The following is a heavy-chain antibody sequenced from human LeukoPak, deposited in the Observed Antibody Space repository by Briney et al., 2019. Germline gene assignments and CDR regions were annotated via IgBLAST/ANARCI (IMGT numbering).Heavy chain of an antibody. D-gene: IGHD5-24*01. CDR1: GYTFTSYD. V-gene: IGHV1-8*01. Sequence: ASVKVSCKASGYTFTSYDINWVRQATGQGLEWMGWMNPNSGNTGYVQKLQGRVTMPRNTSISTAYMELSSLRSEDTAVYYCARGKGRDGYNLRWFDPWGQGTLVTVSS. J-gene: IGHJ5*02. CDR2: MNPNSGNT. CDR3: ARGKGRDGYNLRWFDP.